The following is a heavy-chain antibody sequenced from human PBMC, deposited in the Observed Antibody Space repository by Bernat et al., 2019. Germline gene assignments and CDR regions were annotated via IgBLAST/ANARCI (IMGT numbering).Heavy chain of an antibody. CDR2: LKQDGSEK. D-gene: IGHD2/OR15-2a*01. CDR1: GFTFGSSW. Sequence: EMQLVESGGGLVQPGGSLRLSCAASGFTFGSSWMSWVRQAPGKGLEWVANLKQDGSEKYYVDSVKGRFTISRDNAKKSLYLQMNSLTAEDTAVYYCARPGEYCTSNRCYIGGFDIWGQGTMVTVSS. CDR3: ARPGEYCTSNRCYIGGFDI. V-gene: IGHV3-7*03. J-gene: IGHJ3*02.